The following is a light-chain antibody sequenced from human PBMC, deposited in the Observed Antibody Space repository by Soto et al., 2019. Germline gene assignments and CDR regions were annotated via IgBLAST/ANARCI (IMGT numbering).Light chain of an antibody. V-gene: IGKV3-15*01. CDR2: GAS. J-gene: IGKJ4*01. CDR3: QQYNNWSS. CDR1: QSVSSN. Sequence: EIVMTHSPATLSVSPGERATLSCRASQSVSSNLARYPHKPGQTPRLLIYGASTRATGSPARVSGSWSGTEFSPTTSSLKSEDFAVYYGQQYNNWSSFGGGTKVEIK.